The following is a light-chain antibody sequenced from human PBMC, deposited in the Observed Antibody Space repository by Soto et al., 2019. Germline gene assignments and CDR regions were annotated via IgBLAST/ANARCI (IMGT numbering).Light chain of an antibody. Sequence: DIPMTQSPSSVSASVGDRVTITCRASQAINNWLAWYQQKPGKAPKLPIYAASTLQSGVPSRFSGSGSGTDFTLTISSLQPEDFATYSCQQANSFQLTFGGGTRVEIK. CDR3: QQANSFQLT. CDR1: QAINNW. J-gene: IGKJ4*01. CDR2: AAS. V-gene: IGKV1-12*01.